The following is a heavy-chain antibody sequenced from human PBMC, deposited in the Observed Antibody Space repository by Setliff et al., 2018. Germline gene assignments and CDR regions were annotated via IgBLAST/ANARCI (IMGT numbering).Heavy chain of an antibody. CDR3: ARESGWRDFDY. Sequence: PSETLSLTCTVSGYSISSGYYWGWIRQPPGKGLEWIGSIYHSGSTYYNPSLKSRVTISVDTSKNQFSLKLSSVTAADTAVYYCARESGWRDFDYWGQGTLVTVSS. J-gene: IGHJ4*02. CDR2: IYHSGST. V-gene: IGHV4-38-2*02. CDR1: GYSISSGYY. D-gene: IGHD6-19*01.